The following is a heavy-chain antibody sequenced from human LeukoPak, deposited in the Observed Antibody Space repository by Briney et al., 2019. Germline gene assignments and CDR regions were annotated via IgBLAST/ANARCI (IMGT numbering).Heavy chain of an antibody. J-gene: IGHJ4*02. Sequence: ASVKVSCKASGYTFTGYYMHWVRQGPGQGLEWMGWINPNSGGTNYAQKFQGRVTMTRDTSISTAYMELSRLRSDDTAVYYCARVDGLNYYDSSGYEFGYWGQGTLVTVSS. CDR1: GYTFTGYY. CDR2: INPNSGGT. V-gene: IGHV1-2*02. CDR3: ARVDGLNYYDSSGYEFGY. D-gene: IGHD3-22*01.